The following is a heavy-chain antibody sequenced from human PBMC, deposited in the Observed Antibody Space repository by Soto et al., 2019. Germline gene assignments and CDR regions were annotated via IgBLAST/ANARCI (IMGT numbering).Heavy chain of an antibody. CDR3: ARRYGYSFDY. D-gene: IGHD1-1*01. CDR2: IYYSGRT. CDR1: GGSISSYY. J-gene: IGHJ4*02. Sequence: QVQLQESGPGLVKPSETLSLTCTVSGGSISSYYWSWIRQPPGKGLEWIGYIYYSGRTNYNPSLKSRVTISVDTSKNQFSLKPSSVTAADTAVYYCARRYGYSFDYWGQGTLVNVSS. V-gene: IGHV4-59*08.